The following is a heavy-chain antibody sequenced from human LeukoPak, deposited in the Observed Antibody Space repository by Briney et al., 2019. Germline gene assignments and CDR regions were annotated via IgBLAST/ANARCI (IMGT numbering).Heavy chain of an antibody. CDR3: ARDYCGGDCFPDY. Sequence: ASVKVSCKASGYTFTGYYVHWVRQAPGQGLEWMGRINPNSGDTNYARKFQGRVTMTRDTSISTAYMELSRLRSDDTAVYYCARDYCGGDCFPDYWGQGTLVTVSS. V-gene: IGHV1-2*06. J-gene: IGHJ4*02. D-gene: IGHD2-21*02. CDR2: INPNSGDT. CDR1: GYTFTGYY.